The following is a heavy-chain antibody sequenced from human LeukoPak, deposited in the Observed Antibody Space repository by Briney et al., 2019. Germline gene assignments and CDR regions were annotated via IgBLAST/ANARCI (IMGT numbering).Heavy chain of an antibody. CDR3: ARGVTTKSWFDP. CDR2: INPSGGST. CDR1: GYTFTSYH. V-gene: IGHV1-46*01. J-gene: IGHJ5*02. Sequence: ASVKVSCKASGYTFTSYHMHWVRRAPGQGLEWMGIINPSGGSTSYAQKFQGRVTMTRDTSTSTVYMQLSNLRSEDTAVYYCARGVTTKSWFDPWGQGTLVTVSS. D-gene: IGHD4-17*01.